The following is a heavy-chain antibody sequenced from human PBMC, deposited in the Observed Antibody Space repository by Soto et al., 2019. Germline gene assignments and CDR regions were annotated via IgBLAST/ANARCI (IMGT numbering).Heavy chain of an antibody. CDR2: IWSDGSNK. CDR1: GFTFSSYS. D-gene: IGHD3-16*01. V-gene: IGHV3-33*01. CDR3: ARSLASYGDLDL. J-gene: IGHJ5*02. Sequence: QGQLVESGGGVVQPGRSLRLSCAASGFTFSSYSMHWVRQAPGKGLEWVAVIWSDGSNKDIADSVKGRFIISRDNPKSTLYLQMNTLRAEDTGVYDCARSLASYGDLDLWGRGTLVTVSS.